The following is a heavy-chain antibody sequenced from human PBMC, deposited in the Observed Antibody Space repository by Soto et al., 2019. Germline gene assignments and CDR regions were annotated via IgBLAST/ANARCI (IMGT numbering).Heavy chain of an antibody. CDR3: ARGLILWFGELSRRGGYYYYMDV. CDR1: GGSFSGYQ. CDR2: INDSGNI. D-gene: IGHD3-10*01. Sequence: QVQLQQWGAGLLKPSETLSLTCAVYGGSFSGYQWSWIRQTPGKGLEWIGEINDSGNINYNPSLKSRVTIFLDTHKKQLSLKLSSVTAADKAVYYCARGLILWFGELSRRGGYYYYMDVWGKGTTVIVSS. J-gene: IGHJ6*03. V-gene: IGHV4-34*01.